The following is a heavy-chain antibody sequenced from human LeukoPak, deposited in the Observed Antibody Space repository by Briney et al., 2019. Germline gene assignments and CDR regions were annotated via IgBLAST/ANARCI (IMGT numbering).Heavy chain of an antibody. Sequence: PGGSLRLSCAASGFTFNDAWMNWVRQAPGKGLEWVGRIKRKTDGGTTDYAAPVKGRFTISRDDSKNTLYLRMNSLKTEDTAVYYCTTGNWGPHWGQGTLVTVSS. CDR2: IKRKTDGGTT. CDR1: GFTFNDAW. J-gene: IGHJ4*02. V-gene: IGHV3-15*07. D-gene: IGHD7-27*01. CDR3: TTGNWGPH.